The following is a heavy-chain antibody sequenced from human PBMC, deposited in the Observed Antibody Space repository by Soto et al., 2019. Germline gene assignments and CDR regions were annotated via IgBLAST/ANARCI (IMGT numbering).Heavy chain of an antibody. Sequence: EVQLVESGGGLVKPGGSLRLSCAASGFTFSSYSMNWVRQAPGEGLEWVSSISSSSTYIYYADSVKGRFTISRDNARNSLFLQMNSLRAEATAVYYCAGEPMYYYGMDVWGQGTTVTVSS. J-gene: IGHJ6*02. CDR2: ISSSSTYI. CDR3: AGEPMYYYGMDV. V-gene: IGHV3-21*01. CDR1: GFTFSSYS.